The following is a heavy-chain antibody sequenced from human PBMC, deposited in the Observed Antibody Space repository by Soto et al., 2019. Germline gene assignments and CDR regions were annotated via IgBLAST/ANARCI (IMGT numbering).Heavy chain of an antibody. V-gene: IGHV3-11*01. CDR2: ISTSGNTI. J-gene: IGHJ4*02. D-gene: IGHD6-6*01. Sequence: PGGSLRLSCAASGFTFTDYYMSWIRQAPGKGLEWVSYISTSGNTIYYADSVKGRFNISRDNAKNSLYLQMSSLRADDTAVYYCVREDFSSSYYFDYWGQGALVTVSS. CDR3: VREDFSSSYYFDY. CDR1: GFTFTDYY.